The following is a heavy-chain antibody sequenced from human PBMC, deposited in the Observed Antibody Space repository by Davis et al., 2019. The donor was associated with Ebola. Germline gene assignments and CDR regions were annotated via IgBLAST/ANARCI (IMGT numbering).Heavy chain of an antibody. D-gene: IGHD2-2*01. Sequence: GESLKISCAASGLAFSNSWMHWVRQIPGKGLEWVSGIGWNGGYTGYADSVKGRFTISRDNVKNSLYLQMNSLRAEDTALYYCARGCSSTSCSVGFDYWGQGTPVTVSS. CDR1: GLAFSNSW. V-gene: IGHV3-20*04. CDR2: IGWNGGYT. CDR3: ARGCSSTSCSVGFDY. J-gene: IGHJ4*02.